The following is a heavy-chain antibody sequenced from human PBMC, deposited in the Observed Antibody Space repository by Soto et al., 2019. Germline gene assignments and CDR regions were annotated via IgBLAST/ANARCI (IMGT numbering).Heavy chain of an antibody. Sequence: SETLSLTCSVSGGSTSDKSYFWGWVRQSPGKGLEWIGSMYYSGSSYYNPSLRSRVAISVDTSRNQFSLKLRSVTAADTAVYFCARQRLLRLKPDFDIWGQGTLVTVSS. CDR1: GGSTSDKSYF. J-gene: IGHJ4*02. D-gene: IGHD2-21*02. CDR2: MYYSGSS. CDR3: ARQRLLRLKPDFDI. V-gene: IGHV4-39*01.